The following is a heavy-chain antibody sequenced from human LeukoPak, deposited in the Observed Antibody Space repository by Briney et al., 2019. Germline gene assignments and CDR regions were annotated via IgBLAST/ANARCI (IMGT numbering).Heavy chain of an antibody. V-gene: IGHV4-4*07. CDR2: IYSSGST. J-gene: IGHJ5*02. D-gene: IGHD5-12*01. CDR1: GGSISSYY. CDR3: AREGNSGYDYIDH. Sequence: SETLSLTCTVSGGSISSYYWSWIRQPAGKRLEWIGHIYSSGSTNYNPSFKSRVSMSVDTSKNLFSLKLNSLTAADTAVYFCAREGNSGYDYIDHWGQGTLVTVSS.